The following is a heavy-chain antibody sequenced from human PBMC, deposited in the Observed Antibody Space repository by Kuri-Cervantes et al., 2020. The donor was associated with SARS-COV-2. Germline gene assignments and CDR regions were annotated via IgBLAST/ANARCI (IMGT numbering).Heavy chain of an antibody. CDR2: ISGSGGST. D-gene: IGHD6-25*01. Sequence: GGSLRLSCAASGFTFSSYSMNWVRQAPGKGLEWVSAISGSGGSTYYADSVKGRFTISRDNSKNTLYLQMNSLRAEDTAVYYCARDRVAAHYYYGMDVWGQGTTVTVSS. V-gene: IGHV3-23*01. J-gene: IGHJ6*02. CDR3: ARDRVAAHYYYGMDV. CDR1: GFTFSSYS.